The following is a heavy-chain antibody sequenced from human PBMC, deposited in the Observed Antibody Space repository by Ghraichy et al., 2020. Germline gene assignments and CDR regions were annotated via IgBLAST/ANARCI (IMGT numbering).Heavy chain of an antibody. Sequence: GGSLRLSCAAPGFSFSTYGMHWVRQAPGKGLEWMAVIWYDGSNKYYADSVKGRFTISRDTSKNTLFLQMNSLRAEDTAMYYCARGRGYGSPGVFDYWGQGTLVTVSS. J-gene: IGHJ4*02. V-gene: IGHV3-33*01. CDR3: ARGRGYGSPGVFDY. CDR1: GFSFSTYG. CDR2: IWYDGSNK. D-gene: IGHD3-10*01.